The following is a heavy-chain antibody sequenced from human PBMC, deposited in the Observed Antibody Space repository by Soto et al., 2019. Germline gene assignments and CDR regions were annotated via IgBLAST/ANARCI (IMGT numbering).Heavy chain of an antibody. J-gene: IGHJ4*02. Sequence: SETLSLTCTVSGGSISSYYWSWIWQPPGKGLEWIGYIYYSGSTNYNPSLKSRVTISVDTSKNQFSLKLSSVTAADTAVYYCARTVYSNYVGTYYFDYWGQGTLVTVSS. D-gene: IGHD4-4*01. CDR2: IYYSGST. CDR1: GGSISSYY. CDR3: ARTVYSNYVGTYYFDY. V-gene: IGHV4-59*08.